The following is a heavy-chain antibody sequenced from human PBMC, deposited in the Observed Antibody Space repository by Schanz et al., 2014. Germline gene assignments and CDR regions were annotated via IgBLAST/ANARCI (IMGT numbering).Heavy chain of an antibody. CDR1: GFTFSSYG. D-gene: IGHD1-26*01. V-gene: IGHV3-33*01. J-gene: IGHJ4*02. Sequence: QAQLVESGGGVVQPGRSLRLSCAASGFTFSSYGMHWARQAPGKGLEWVAVIWYDGSNKYYADSLKGTFTISGEDSKTTQFLQMNSLRAEDTAGYYCARDHSTESYYSAGPPIDYWGQGTLLTVSS. CDR3: ARDHSTESYYSAGPPIDY. CDR2: IWYDGSNK.